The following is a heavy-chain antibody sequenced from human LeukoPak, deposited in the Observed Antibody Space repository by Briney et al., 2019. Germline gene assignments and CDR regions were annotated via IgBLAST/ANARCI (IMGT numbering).Heavy chain of an antibody. CDR1: GVTFSSYW. CDR2: SKLDGSEE. J-gene: IGHJ4*02. CDR3: ARFSGTNYVFEF. V-gene: IGHV3-7*01. Sequence: PGGALRLSCAASGVTFSSYWMTWVRQAPGKGLEWVANSKLDGSEEYYVDSVKGRFTISRDNTQNSLYLQMNSLRAEDTAVYYCARFSGTNYVFEFWGQGVLVTVSS. D-gene: IGHD3-10*02.